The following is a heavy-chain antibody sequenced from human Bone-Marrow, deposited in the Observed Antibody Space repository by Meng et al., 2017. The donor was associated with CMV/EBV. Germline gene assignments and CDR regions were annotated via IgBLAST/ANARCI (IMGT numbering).Heavy chain of an antibody. J-gene: IGHJ3*02. D-gene: IGHD3-22*01. CDR3: SRKTYYVESSGQVDAFDI. CDR1: GGTFSSYA. V-gene: IGHV1-18*01. Sequence: ASVKVSCKASGGTFSSYAIRWVRQAPGQGLGWMGWIIAYSGNTNYVQKLQGRVTMTTDTSTSTAYMELRSLRSDDTAVYYCSRKTYYVESSGQVDAFDIWGQGTMVTVSS. CDR2: IIAYSGNT.